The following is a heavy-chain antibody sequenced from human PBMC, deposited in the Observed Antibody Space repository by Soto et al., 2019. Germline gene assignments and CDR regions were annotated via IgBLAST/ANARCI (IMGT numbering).Heavy chain of an antibody. CDR1: GFTFSNAW. D-gene: IGHD5-12*01. V-gene: IGHV3-15*01. CDR3: TTDLGAYSGYDHYYYYMDV. J-gene: IGHJ6*03. Sequence: EVQLVESGGGLVKPGGSLRLSCAASGFTFSNAWMSWVRQAPGKGLEWVGRIKGKTDGGTTDYAAPVKGRFTISRDDSKNTLYLQMNSLKTEDTAVYYCTTDLGAYSGYDHYYYYMDVWGKGTTVTVSS. CDR2: IKGKTDGGTT.